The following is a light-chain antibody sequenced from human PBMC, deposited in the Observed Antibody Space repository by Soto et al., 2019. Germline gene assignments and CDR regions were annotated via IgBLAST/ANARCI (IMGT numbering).Light chain of an antibody. J-gene: IGKJ3*01. CDR3: QQSYSARFT. V-gene: IGKV1-39*01. Sequence: DIQMTQSPSSLSASVGDRVTITCRASQSIRSYLNWYQQKPGKAPNLLISAASSLQSGVPSRFSGSGSGTDFTLTITSLQPEDFATYYCQQSYSARFTFGPGTKVDIK. CDR1: QSIRSY. CDR2: AAS.